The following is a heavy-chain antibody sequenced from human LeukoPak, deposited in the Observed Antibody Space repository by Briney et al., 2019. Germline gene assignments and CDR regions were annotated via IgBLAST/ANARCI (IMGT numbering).Heavy chain of an antibody. Sequence: GGSLRLSCAVSGFTFSSYGMNWVRQAPGKGLEWVSSIHSSGPYIFYADSVKGRFTISRDNSKNTLYLQMNSLRAEDTAVYYCAKDDGSGIYRINYGLDVWGQGTTVTVSS. CDR1: GFTFSSYG. D-gene: IGHD3-10*01. CDR2: IHSSGPYI. CDR3: AKDDGSGIYRINYGLDV. J-gene: IGHJ6*02. V-gene: IGHV3-21*04.